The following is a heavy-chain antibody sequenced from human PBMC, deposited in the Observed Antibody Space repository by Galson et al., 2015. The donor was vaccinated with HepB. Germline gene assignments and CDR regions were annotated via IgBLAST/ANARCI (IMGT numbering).Heavy chain of an antibody. CDR3: ARRGYSYADFDL. J-gene: IGHJ2*01. CDR1: GYSFTSYW. V-gene: IGHV5-10-1*01. D-gene: IGHD5-18*01. Sequence: QSGAEVKKPGESLRISCKGSGYSFTSYWISWARQMPGKGLEWMGRIDPSDSYTNYSPSFQGHVTISADKSISTAYLQWSSLKASDAAMYYCARRGYSYADFDLWGRGTLVTVSS. CDR2: IDPSDSYT.